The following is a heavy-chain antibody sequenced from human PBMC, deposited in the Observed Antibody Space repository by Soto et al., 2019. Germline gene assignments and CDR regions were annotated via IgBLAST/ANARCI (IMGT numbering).Heavy chain of an antibody. J-gene: IGHJ4*03. Sequence: GGSLRLSCAGCRFSFSSYAMHWVRQAPGKGLEWVSVISPDGSDTFYAESVKGRFTISRDNSKNTMYVQMNSLRPEDTAIYYCARDGGSPGNSYSDSDLWGQGTMVTVSS. CDR3: ARDGGSPGNSYSDSDL. CDR2: ISPDGSDT. V-gene: IGHV3-30*04. CDR1: RFSFSSYA. D-gene: IGHD3-16*01.